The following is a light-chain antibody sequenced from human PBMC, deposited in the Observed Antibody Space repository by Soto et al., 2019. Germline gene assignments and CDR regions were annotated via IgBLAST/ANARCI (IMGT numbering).Light chain of an antibody. CDR1: QSVSSSY. CDR2: GAS. J-gene: IGKJ3*01. V-gene: IGKV3-20*01. CDR3: QQYGSSVSFT. Sequence: EIVLTQSPGTLSLSPGERATLSCRASQSVSSSYLAWYQQKPGQAPRLLIYGASSRATGIPDRFSGSGSGTDFTLTISRLEPEDFAVYYCQQYGSSVSFTVGPGTKVDIK.